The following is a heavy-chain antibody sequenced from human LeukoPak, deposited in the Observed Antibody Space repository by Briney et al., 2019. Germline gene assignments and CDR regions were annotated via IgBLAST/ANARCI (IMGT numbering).Heavy chain of an antibody. CDR3: ARDQGSYYDSSGFPLNWFDP. Sequence: AASVKVSCTASGYTFTSYYMHWVRQAPGQGLEWMGIINPSGGSTSYAQKFQGRVTMTRDTSTSTVYMELSSLRSEDTAVYYCARDQGSYYDSSGFPLNWFDPWGQGTRVTVSS. CDR2: INPSGGST. J-gene: IGHJ5*02. D-gene: IGHD3-22*01. CDR1: GYTFTSYY. V-gene: IGHV1-46*01.